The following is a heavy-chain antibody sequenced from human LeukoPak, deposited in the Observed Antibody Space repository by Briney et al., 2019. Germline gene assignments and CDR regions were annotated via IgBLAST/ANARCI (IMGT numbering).Heavy chain of an antibody. Sequence: SVKVSCKASGGTFSSYAISWVRQAPGQGLEWMGRIIPILGIANYAQKFQGRVTITADKSTSTAYMELSSLRSEDTAVYYCASGHGYYYDSSGQGAFDIWGQGTMVTVSS. CDR2: IIPILGIA. V-gene: IGHV1-69*04. CDR1: GGTFSSYA. CDR3: ASGHGYYYDSSGQGAFDI. D-gene: IGHD3-22*01. J-gene: IGHJ3*02.